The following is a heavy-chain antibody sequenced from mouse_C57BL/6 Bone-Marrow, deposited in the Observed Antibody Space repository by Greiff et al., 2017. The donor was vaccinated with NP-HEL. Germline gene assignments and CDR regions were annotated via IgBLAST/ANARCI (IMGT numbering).Heavy chain of an antibody. CDR1: GFTFSSYA. Sequence: EVHLVESGGGLVKPGGSLKLSCAASGFTFSSYAMSWVRQTPEKRLEWVATISDGGSYTYYPDNVKGRFTISRDNAKNNLYLQMSHLKSEDTAMYYCARGTTVVAYYFDYWGQGTTLTVSS. J-gene: IGHJ2*01. CDR3: ARGTTVVAYYFDY. D-gene: IGHD1-1*01. V-gene: IGHV5-4*01. CDR2: ISDGGSYT.